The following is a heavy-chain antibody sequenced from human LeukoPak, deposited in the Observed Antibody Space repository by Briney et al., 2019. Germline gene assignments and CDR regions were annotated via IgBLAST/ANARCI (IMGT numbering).Heavy chain of an antibody. V-gene: IGHV4-30-2*01. Sequence: SETLSLTCAVSGGSISSGGYSGSWIRQPPGKGLEWIGYIYHSGSTYYNPSLKSRVTISVDRSKNQFSLKLSSVTAADTAVYYCARGYYYDSSGYRRYYGMDVWGQGTTVTVSS. J-gene: IGHJ6*02. CDR1: GGSISSGGYS. CDR2: IYHSGST. D-gene: IGHD3-22*01. CDR3: ARGYYYDSSGYRRYYGMDV.